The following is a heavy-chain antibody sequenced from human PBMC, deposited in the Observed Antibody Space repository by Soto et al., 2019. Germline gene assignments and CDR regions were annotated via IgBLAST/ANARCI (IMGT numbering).Heavy chain of an antibody. V-gene: IGHV1-46*01. D-gene: IGHD4-4*01. J-gene: IGHJ3*02. Sequence: GASVKVSCKASGYTFTSYYMHWVRQAPGQGLEWMGIINPSGGSTSYAQKFQGRVTMTRDTSTSTVYMELSSLRSEDTAVYYCARXAPMTTVTTLDSGRDAFDIWVQGTMVTVS. CDR1: GYTFTSYY. CDR2: INPSGGST. CDR3: ARXAPMTTVTTLDSGRDAFDI.